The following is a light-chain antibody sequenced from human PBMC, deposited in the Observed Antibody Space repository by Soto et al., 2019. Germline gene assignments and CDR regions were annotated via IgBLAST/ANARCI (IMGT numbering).Light chain of an antibody. CDR3: QTFDSSLTISGV. CDR1: DIADSNF. V-gene: IGLV2-14*01. J-gene: IGLJ3*02. Sequence: QSALTQPASVSGSPGQSITISCTGSDIADSNFVSWYQQHPGKAPKLIIFEVTTRPSGVSNRFSGSKSDNTASLTITGLQAEDEADYYCQTFDSSLTISGVFGGGTQLTVL. CDR2: EVT.